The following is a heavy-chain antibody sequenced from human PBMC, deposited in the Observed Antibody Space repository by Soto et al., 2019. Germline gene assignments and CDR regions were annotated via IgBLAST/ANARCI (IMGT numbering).Heavy chain of an antibody. Sequence: EVHLVESGGGLVQPGGSLRLSCAASGFTFSTHWMHWVRQVPGKGLVWISRINPDGSGTAHADSVRGRFTTSRDNARNTLYLQMNSLRAEDTAVYYCAKAARGGYSYGPRDYWGQGTLVTVSS. CDR1: GFTFSTHW. V-gene: IGHV3-74*01. CDR3: AKAARGGYSYGPRDY. J-gene: IGHJ4*02. D-gene: IGHD5-18*01. CDR2: INPDGSGT.